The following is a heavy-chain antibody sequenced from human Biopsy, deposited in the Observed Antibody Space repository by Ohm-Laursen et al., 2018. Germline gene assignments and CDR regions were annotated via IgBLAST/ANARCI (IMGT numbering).Heavy chain of an antibody. Sequence: SDTLSLTCEVYGKTFSDYYWSWIRQPPGKGLEWIGEINQSGSTKYNPSLKRRATLSADSSNSQFSLRLTSVTAADTAIYYCARGSGYFKLDVWGQGTTVTVSS. V-gene: IGHV4-34*01. D-gene: IGHD5-12*01. CDR3: ARGSGYFKLDV. CDR2: INQSGST. CDR1: GKTFSDYY. J-gene: IGHJ6*02.